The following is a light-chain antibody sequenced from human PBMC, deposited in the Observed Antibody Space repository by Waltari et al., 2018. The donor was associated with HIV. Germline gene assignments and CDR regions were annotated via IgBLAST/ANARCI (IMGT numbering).Light chain of an antibody. CDR3: QTWYSVPGK. CDR1: QGIAGY. Sequence: DIQMIQSPSSLSASVRCRVTIACRARQGIAGYVKWFQVQPGTAPKLLSFAASNSPSAVPSTFSGSRSGKKSTHTINKLQRENFATFYCQTWYSVPGKFGQAPRVEIK. V-gene: IGKV1-39*01. J-gene: IGKJ1*01. CDR2: AAS.